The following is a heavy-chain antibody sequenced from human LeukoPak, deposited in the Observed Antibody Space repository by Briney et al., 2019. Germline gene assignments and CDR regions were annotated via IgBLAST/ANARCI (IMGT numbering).Heavy chain of an antibody. CDR1: GFTFSSSG. V-gene: IGHV3-30*03. CDR2: ISYDGSNK. Sequence: PGRSLRLSSAASGFTFSSSGMHWVRQAPGKGLEWVAVISYDGSNKYYADSVKGRFTISRDNSKNTLYLQMNSLRAEDTAVYYCALPYGGNSNFDYWGQGTLVTVSS. CDR3: ALPYGGNSNFDY. D-gene: IGHD4-23*01. J-gene: IGHJ4*02.